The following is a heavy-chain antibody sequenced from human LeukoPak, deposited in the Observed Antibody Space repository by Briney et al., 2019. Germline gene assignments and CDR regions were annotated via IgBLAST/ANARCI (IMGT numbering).Heavy chain of an antibody. J-gene: IGHJ4*02. D-gene: IGHD3-10*01. CDR2: ISAYNGNT. V-gene: IGHV1-18*01. Sequence: ASVKVSCKASGYTFTSYGISWVRQAPGQGLEWMGWISAYNGNTNCAQKLQGRVTMTTDTSTSTAYMELRSLRSDDTAVYYCARGGYYYGSGSYENYFDYWGQGTLVTVSS. CDR1: GYTFTSYG. CDR3: ARGGYYYGSGSYENYFDY.